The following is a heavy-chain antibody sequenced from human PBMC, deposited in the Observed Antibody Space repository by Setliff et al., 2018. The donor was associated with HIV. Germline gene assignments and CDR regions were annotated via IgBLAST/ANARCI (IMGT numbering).Heavy chain of an antibody. CDR1: GFTLSVYG. D-gene: IGHD3-16*01. CDR2: LWYDGGKK. CDR3: ARLWGFAADVFDI. Sequence: GGSLRLSCEGSGFTLSVYGMHWVRQAPGKGLEWVAVLWYDGGKKHYADSLKGRFTISRDDSKNTLYLQMSSLRAEDTAVYYCARLWGFAADVFDIWGQGTMVTVSS. V-gene: IGHV3-33*01. J-gene: IGHJ3*02.